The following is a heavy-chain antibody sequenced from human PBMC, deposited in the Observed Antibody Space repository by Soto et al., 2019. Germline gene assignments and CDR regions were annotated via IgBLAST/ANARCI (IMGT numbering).Heavy chain of an antibody. V-gene: IGHV3-33*01. Sequence: QVQLVESGGGVVQPGRSLRLSCAASGFTFSSYGMHWVRQAPGKGLEWVAVIWYDGSNKYYADSVKGRFTISRDNSKNTLYLQMHSLRAEDTAVYYCARDGPPTMIPPAVGIDVWGQGTTVTVSS. CDR3: ARDGPPTMIPPAVGIDV. D-gene: IGHD3-22*01. CDR2: IWYDGSNK. J-gene: IGHJ6*02. CDR1: GFTFSSYG.